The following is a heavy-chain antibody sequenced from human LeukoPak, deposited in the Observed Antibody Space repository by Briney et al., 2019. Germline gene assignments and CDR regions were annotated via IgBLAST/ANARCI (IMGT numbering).Heavy chain of an antibody. Sequence: GSSLMRFCAASGFTFSSYAMHRDRQAPGNGLEWVAVISYDGSNKYYADSVNGRCTISRDNSKNTLYLQMNSLRAEDTAVFFFFKQKRVYDILTGLHCGQGTLVTVSS. J-gene: IGHJ4*01. CDR3: FKQKRVYDILTGLH. D-gene: IGHD3-9*01. V-gene: IGHV3-30*04. CDR1: GFTFSSYA. CDR2: ISYDGSNK.